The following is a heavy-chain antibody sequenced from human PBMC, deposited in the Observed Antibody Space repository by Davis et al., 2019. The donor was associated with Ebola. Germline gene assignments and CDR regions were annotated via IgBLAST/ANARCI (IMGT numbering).Heavy chain of an antibody. CDR3: ARASSDY. J-gene: IGHJ4*02. CDR1: GYTFTSYG. V-gene: IGHV1-2*06. CDR2: INPNSGGT. Sequence: AASVKVSCKASGYTFTSYGISWVRQAPGQGLEWMGRINPNSGGTNYAQKFQGRVTMTRDTSISTAYMELRRLRSDDTAVYYCARASSDYWGQGTLVTVSS.